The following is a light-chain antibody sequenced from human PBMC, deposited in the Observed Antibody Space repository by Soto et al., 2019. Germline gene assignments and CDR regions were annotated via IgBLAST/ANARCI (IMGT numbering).Light chain of an antibody. CDR1: NIDSRT. Sequence: SYELTQPPSVSVAPGQTATISCGENNIDSRTVHWYQQKPGQAPLLVVYDNSFRHSGIPNRFSGSNSGNTATLTISRVEAGDEADYYCQVWDNVDDHIYVFGTGTKLTVL. CDR3: QVWDNVDDHIYV. V-gene: IGLV3-21*02. CDR2: DNS. J-gene: IGLJ1*01.